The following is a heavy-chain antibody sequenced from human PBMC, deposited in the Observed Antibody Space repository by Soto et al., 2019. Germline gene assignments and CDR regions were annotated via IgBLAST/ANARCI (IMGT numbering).Heavy chain of an antibody. D-gene: IGHD6-6*01. V-gene: IGHV3-33*01. Sequence: QVQLVESGGGVVQPGRSLRLSCAASGLTFSSYGMHWVRQAPGKGLGWVAVIWYDGNDKYYADFVKGRFTISRDNAKNTVSLQMNSLRAEDTAVYYCARDRHSSSSGYFEYWGQGTLVTVSS. CDR3: ARDRHSSSSGYFEY. CDR1: GLTFSSYG. CDR2: IWYDGNDK. J-gene: IGHJ4*02.